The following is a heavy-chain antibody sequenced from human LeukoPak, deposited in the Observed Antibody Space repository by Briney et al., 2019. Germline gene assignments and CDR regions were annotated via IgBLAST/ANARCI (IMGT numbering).Heavy chain of an antibody. J-gene: IGHJ3*02. V-gene: IGHV4-59*11. CDR1: GDSFSSHY. D-gene: IGHD4-17*01. CDR3: ARDLVTVTKGFDI. Sequence: SETQSLPCAVSGDSFSSHYWTWLRQSPGTGLEWIGYISHIGRTNYNPSLKSRVTISIDTSKNQFSLKLRSVTAADTAVYYCARDLVTVTKGFDIWGQGTMVSVSS. CDR2: ISHIGRT.